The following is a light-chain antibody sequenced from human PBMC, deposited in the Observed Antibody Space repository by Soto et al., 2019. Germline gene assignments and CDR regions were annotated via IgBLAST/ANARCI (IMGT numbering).Light chain of an antibody. Sequence: SYELTQPPSVSVAPGKTARITCGGNNIGSKSVHWYQQKPGQAPVLVIYYDSDRPSGIPERFSGSNSGNTATLTISRVEAGDEADYYCQVWDSSSDHPSAAFGGGTKLTVL. CDR2: YDS. CDR1: NIGSKS. CDR3: QVWDSSSDHPSAA. J-gene: IGLJ2*01. V-gene: IGLV3-21*04.